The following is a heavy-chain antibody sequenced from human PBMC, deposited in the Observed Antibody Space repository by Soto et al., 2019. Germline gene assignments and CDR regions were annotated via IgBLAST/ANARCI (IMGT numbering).Heavy chain of an antibody. D-gene: IGHD5-12*01. Sequence: NPSETLSLTCAVSGGSISAVGDTWSWIRQPPGGGLEWIGYIYHSGTFLYNPSLKTRLTISLDRSSNRFSLKLYSVTAADTAVYYCARVTSVLGSEGAYVGSWFDPWGQGTLVTVSS. V-gene: IGHV4-30-2*01. J-gene: IGHJ5*02. CDR2: IYHSGTF. CDR1: GGSISAVGDT. CDR3: ARVTSVLGSEGAYVGSWFDP.